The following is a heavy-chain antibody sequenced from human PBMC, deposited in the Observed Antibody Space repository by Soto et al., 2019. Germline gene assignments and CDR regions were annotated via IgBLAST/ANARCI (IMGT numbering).Heavy chain of an antibody. D-gene: IGHD3-9*01. J-gene: IGHJ4*02. CDR2: IYYSGST. V-gene: IGHV4-59*01. Sequence: SETLSLTCTVSGGSISSYYWSWIRQPPGKGLEWIGYIYYSGSTNYNPSLKSRVTISVDTSKNQFSLKLSSVTAADTAVYYCARLKYYDILTGYYIRTMVFDYWGQGTLVTVSS. CDR1: GGSISSYY. CDR3: ARLKYYDILTGYYIRTMVFDY.